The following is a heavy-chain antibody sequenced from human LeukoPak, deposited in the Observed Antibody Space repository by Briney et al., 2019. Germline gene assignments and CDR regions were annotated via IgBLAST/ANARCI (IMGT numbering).Heavy chain of an antibody. Sequence: SETLSLTCTVSGGSISSYYWSWIRQPPGKGLEWIGYIYYSGSTNYNPSLKSRVTISIDSSKNQFSLKLISMTAADTAVYYCARHVKWLVLGNYFDYWGQGTLVTVSS. CDR2: IYYSGST. V-gene: IGHV4-59*08. J-gene: IGHJ4*02. D-gene: IGHD6-19*01. CDR3: ARHVKWLVLGNYFDY. CDR1: GGSISSYY.